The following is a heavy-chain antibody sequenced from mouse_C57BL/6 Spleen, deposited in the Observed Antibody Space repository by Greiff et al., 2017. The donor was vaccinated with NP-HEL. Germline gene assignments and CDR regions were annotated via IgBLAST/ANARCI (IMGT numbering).Heavy chain of an antibody. J-gene: IGHJ4*01. CDR1: GFTFSSYA. CDR2: ISSGGDYI. Sequence: EVKLVESGEGLVKPGGSLKLSCAASGFTFSSYAMSWVRQTPEKRLAWVAYISSGGDYIYYADTVKGRFTISRDNARNTLYLQMSSLKSEDTAMYYCTRDDYYGSSYAMDYWGQGTSVTVSS. V-gene: IGHV5-9-1*02. CDR3: TRDDYYGSSYAMDY. D-gene: IGHD1-1*01.